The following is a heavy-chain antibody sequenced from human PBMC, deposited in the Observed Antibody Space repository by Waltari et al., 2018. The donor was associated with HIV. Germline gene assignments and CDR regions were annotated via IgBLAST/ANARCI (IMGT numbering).Heavy chain of an antibody. CDR3: AIAATVTTLSYFDY. Sequence: QVQLVESGGGVVQPGRSLRLYGAASGCTVSSYAMHWVRQDAGKGVRWEAVISYVGSNKYSAALVKGRFTSARDNSKNTLYLQRNSLRAEDTAVYYCAIAATVTTLSYFDYWGQGTLVTVSS. CDR2: ISYVGSNK. D-gene: IGHD4-17*01. CDR1: GCTVSSYA. J-gene: IGHJ4*02. V-gene: IGHV3-30*04.